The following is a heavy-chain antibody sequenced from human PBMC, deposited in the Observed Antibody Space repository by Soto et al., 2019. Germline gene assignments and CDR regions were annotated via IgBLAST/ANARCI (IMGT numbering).Heavy chain of an antibody. Sequence: GSLRLSCAASGFTFSSYAMSWVRQAPGKGLEWVSAISGSGGSTYYADSVKGRFTISRDNSKNTLYLQMNSLRAEDTAVYYCARHSSSSEDYYYYYMDVWGKGTTVTVSS. CDR1: GFTFSSYA. V-gene: IGHV3-23*01. D-gene: IGHD6-6*01. CDR2: ISGSGGST. CDR3: ARHSSSSEDYYYYYMDV. J-gene: IGHJ6*03.